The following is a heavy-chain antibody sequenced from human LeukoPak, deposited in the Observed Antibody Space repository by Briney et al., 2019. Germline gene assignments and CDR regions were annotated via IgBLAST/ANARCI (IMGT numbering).Heavy chain of an antibody. D-gene: IGHD5-24*01. V-gene: IGHV3-66*01. CDR3: ASRDKGYYYGMDV. J-gene: IGHJ6*02. CDR2: LHSGGST. Sequence: GGSLRLSCAASGITVSSNYMSWVRQAPGKGLEWVSILHSGGSTYYADSVKGRFTISRDNSRNTLYLQMNSLRAEDTAAYYCASRDKGYYYGMDVWGQGTTVTVSS. CDR1: GITVSSNY.